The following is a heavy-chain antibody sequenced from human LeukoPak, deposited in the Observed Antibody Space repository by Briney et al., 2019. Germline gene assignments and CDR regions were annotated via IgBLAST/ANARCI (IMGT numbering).Heavy chain of an antibody. CDR3: ARGATGYSWNDGGYYYYYMDV. Sequence: ASVKVSCKASGCTFTSYDINWVRQATGQGLEWMGWMNPNSGNTGYAQKFQGRVTMTRNTSISTAYMELSSLRSEDTAVYYCARGATGYSWNDGGYYYYYMDVWGKGTTVTISS. CDR2: MNPNSGNT. CDR1: GCTFTSYD. V-gene: IGHV1-8*01. J-gene: IGHJ6*03. D-gene: IGHD1-1*01.